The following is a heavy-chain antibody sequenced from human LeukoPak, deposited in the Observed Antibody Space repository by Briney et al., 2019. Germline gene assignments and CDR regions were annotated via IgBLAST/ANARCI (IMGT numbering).Heavy chain of an antibody. Sequence: PGGSLRLSCAASGFTFSSYAMHWVRQAPGKGLEWVAVISYDGSNKYYADSVKGRFTTSRDNSKNTLYLQMNSLRAEDTAVYYCAREGITMIVVVIHGAFDIWGQGTVVTVSS. V-gene: IGHV3-30-3*01. J-gene: IGHJ3*02. CDR2: ISYDGSNK. CDR1: GFTFSSYA. CDR3: AREGITMIVVVIHGAFDI. D-gene: IGHD3-22*01.